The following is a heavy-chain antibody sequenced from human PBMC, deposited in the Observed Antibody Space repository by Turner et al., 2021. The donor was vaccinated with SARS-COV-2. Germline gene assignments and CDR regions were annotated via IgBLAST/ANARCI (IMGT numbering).Heavy chain of an antibody. CDR2: SIPIFGTA. V-gene: IGHV1-69*01. CDR3: AKKTTHCSGGTCHEYFDY. D-gene: IGHD2-15*01. Sequence: QVQLVQSGAEAKKPGSSVKVSCRSSARTFSSYGISWVRQAPGQGFEWMVGSIPIFGTANYAQKFQGRVTITADESTSTAYMELSSLRSEDTAVYYCAKKTTHCSGGTCHEYFDYWGQGTLVTVSS. CDR1: ARTFSSYG. J-gene: IGHJ4*02.